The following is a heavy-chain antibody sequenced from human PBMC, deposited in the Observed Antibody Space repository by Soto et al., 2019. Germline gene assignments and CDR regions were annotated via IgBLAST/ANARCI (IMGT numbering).Heavy chain of an antibody. CDR1: GGTFNRHG. J-gene: IGHJ6*02. CDR3: ARGLSDGFITYFDFYVMDV. Sequence: QVQLVQSGAEMKRPGSSVKVSCKASGGTFNRHGISWVRQAPGQGLEWMGGTIPVFGTPKYAQEFQGRVTVSVDKSTSTAYMELSSRRSEDTAVYYCARGLSDGFITYFDFYVMDVWGQGTAVTVSS. CDR2: TIPVFGTP. V-gene: IGHV1-69*06. D-gene: IGHD3-22*01.